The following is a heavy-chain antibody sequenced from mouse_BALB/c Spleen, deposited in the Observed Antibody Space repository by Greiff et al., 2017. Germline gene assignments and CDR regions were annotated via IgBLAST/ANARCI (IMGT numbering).Heavy chain of an antibody. D-gene: IGHD2-3*01. Sequence: EVKLVESGGGLVQPGGSLRLSCTTSGFTFTDYYMSWVRQRPGKALEWFGFIRNKANGYTTEYSVSVKGRFTISRDTAQIILYLQMKTLRAEDSATYYCARAYDGLFAYWGQGTLVTVSA. J-gene: IGHJ3*01. CDR1: GFTFTDYY. CDR2: IRNKANGYTT. V-gene: IGHV7-3*02. CDR3: ARAYDGLFAY.